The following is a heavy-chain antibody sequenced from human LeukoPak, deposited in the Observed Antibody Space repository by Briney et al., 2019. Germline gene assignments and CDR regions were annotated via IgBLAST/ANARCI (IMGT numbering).Heavy chain of an antibody. Sequence: GGSLRPSCAASGFTFSSSWMSWVRRAPGKGLEWVANIKQDGSEKYYVDSAKGRFTISRDNAKNSLYLQMNSLRAEDTAMYYCAGLSTAVAGGDYWGQGTLVTVSS. CDR3: AGLSTAVAGGDY. J-gene: IGHJ4*02. CDR1: GFTFSSSW. CDR2: IKQDGSEK. V-gene: IGHV3-7*01. D-gene: IGHD6-19*01.